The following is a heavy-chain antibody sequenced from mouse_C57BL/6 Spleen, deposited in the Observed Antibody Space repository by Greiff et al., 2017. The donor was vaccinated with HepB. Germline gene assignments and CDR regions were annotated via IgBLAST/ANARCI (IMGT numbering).Heavy chain of an antibody. CDR1: GYSITSDY. CDR2: ISYSGST. J-gene: IGHJ4*01. D-gene: IGHD1-1*01. V-gene: IGHV3-8*01. CDR3: ARGFTTVVGYYAMDY. Sequence: EVKLVESGPGLAKPSQTLSLTCSVTGYSITSDYWNWIRKFPGNKLEYMGYISYSGSTYYNPSLKSRISITRDTSKNQYYLQLNSVTTEDTATYYCARGFTTVVGYYAMDYWGQGTSVTVSS.